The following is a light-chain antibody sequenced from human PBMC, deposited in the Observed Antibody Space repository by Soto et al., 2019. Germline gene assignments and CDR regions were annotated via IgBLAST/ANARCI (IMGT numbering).Light chain of an antibody. CDR1: QSISIW. CDR2: DAS. V-gene: IGKV1-5*01. Sequence: DIPMTQSPSTLSASVGDRVTITCRASQSISIWLAWYQQKPGKAPKLLIYDASTLYSGVPSRFSGSRSGTEFTLSISSRQPDDFASYYCQQYNSFSPYTFGQGTKLEI. J-gene: IGKJ2*01. CDR3: QQYNSFSPYT.